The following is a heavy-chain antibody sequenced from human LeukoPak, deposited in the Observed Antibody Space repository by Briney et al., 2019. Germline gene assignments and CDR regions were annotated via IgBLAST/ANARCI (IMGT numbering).Heavy chain of an antibody. D-gene: IGHD6-6*01. CDR3: ARGVYGSSEYFQH. Sequence: APVKVSCKPSGYTFSAYYIHWVRQAPGQGLEWMGWINPNSGGTNYAQEFQGRVTMTRDTSISTAYMELSRLRSDDTAVYYCARGVYGSSEYFQHWGQGTLVTVSS. CDR2: INPNSGGT. V-gene: IGHV1-2*02. J-gene: IGHJ1*01. CDR1: GYTFSAYY.